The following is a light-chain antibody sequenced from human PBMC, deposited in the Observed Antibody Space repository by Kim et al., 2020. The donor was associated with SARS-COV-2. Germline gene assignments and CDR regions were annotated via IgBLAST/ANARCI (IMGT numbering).Light chain of an antibody. Sequence: SPGARATLSCRASQSVSSNLAWYQQKPGQAPRLIIFDTSTRATGIPARFSGSGSGTEFTLTISNLQSEDFAVYYCQQYNNWPPLTFGGGTKVDIK. CDR2: DTS. J-gene: IGKJ4*01. V-gene: IGKV3-15*01. CDR3: QQYNNWPPLT. CDR1: QSVSSN.